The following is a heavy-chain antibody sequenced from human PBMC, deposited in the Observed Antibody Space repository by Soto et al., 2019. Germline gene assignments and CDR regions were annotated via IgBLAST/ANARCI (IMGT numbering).Heavy chain of an antibody. CDR1: GFTFSSYA. V-gene: IGHV3-23*01. J-gene: IGHJ4*01. Sequence: GSLRLSCAASGFTFSSYAMSWVRQAPGKGLEWVSAISGSGGSTYYADSVKGRFTISRDNSKNTLYLQMNSLRAEDTALYYCVRSRWLYAIDYWGHGILVTVSS. CDR2: ISGSGGST. D-gene: IGHD4-17*01. CDR3: VRSRWLYAIDY.